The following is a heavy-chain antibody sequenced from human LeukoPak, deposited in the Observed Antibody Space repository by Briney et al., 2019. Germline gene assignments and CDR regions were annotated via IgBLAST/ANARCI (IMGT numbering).Heavy chain of an antibody. CDR1: GYTFTSYG. V-gene: IGHV1-18*01. CDR2: ISAYNGNT. D-gene: IGHD3-22*01. J-gene: IGHJ4*02. Sequence: ASVKVSCKASGYTFTSYGISWVRQAPGQGLEWMGWISAYNGNTNYAQKLQGRVTMTTDTSTSTAYMELGSLRSDDTAVYYCARGGLYYYDSSAHSSDYWGQGTLVTVSS. CDR3: ARGGLYYYDSSAHSSDY.